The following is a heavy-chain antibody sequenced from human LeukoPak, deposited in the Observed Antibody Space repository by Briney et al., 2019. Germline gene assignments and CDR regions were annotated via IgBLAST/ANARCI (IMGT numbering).Heavy chain of an antibody. CDR3: ARGRYDILTGYSPHDY. V-gene: IGHV4-34*01. D-gene: IGHD3-9*01. CDR2: INHSGST. CDR1: GGSFSGYY. J-gene: IGHJ4*02. Sequence: SETLSLTCAVYGGSFSGYYWSWIRQPPGKGLEWIGEINHSGSTNYNPSLKSRVTISVDTSKNQFSPKLSSVTAADTAVYYCARGRYDILTGYSPHDYWGQGTLVTVSS.